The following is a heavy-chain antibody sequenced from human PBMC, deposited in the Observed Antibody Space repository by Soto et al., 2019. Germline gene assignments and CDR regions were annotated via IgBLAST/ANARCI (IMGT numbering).Heavy chain of an antibody. CDR1: EYNSTSYW. V-gene: IGHV5-10-1*01. CDR2: IDPSDSYT. D-gene: IGHD6-13*01. CDR3: ASHAAAGYYGMAV. Sequence: VELMKVCSRGSEYNSTSYWVSCIRKMPGKGLEWMGRIDPSDSYTNYSPSFQGHVTISADKSISTAYLQWSSLKASDTAMYYCASHAAAGYYGMAVWGQGTTVTVS. J-gene: IGHJ6*02.